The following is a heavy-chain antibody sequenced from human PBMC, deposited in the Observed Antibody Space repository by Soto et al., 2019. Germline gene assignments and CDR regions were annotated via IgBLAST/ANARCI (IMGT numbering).Heavy chain of an antibody. D-gene: IGHD3-3*01. CDR3: ARGSIFGVVLNAFDI. V-gene: IGHV4-31*11. CDR2: ISYSGRT. Sequence: QVQLQESGPGLVKPSQTLSLTCAVSGGSISGNGYYWNWIRQHPGKGLEWIGYISYSGRTFYSPSLKSRVTKSLDTSKNQFSLKLSSVTAADTAIYYCARGSIFGVVLNAFDIWGQGTMVAVSS. CDR1: GGSISGNGYY. J-gene: IGHJ3*02.